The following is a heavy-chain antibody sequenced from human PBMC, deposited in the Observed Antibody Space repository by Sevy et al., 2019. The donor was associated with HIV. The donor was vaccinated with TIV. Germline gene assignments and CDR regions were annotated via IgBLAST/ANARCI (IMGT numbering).Heavy chain of an antibody. Sequence: GGSLRLSCAASGFTFSSHYMSWVRQAPGKGLEWVANIKQDGSDKFNVESVKGRFTISRDNAKNSLYLQLGSLRAEDTAMYFCAREALYYYDSERHYDDAFDMWGPGTMVTVSS. J-gene: IGHJ3*02. CDR2: IKQDGSDK. CDR3: AREALYYYDSERHYDDAFDM. D-gene: IGHD3-22*01. V-gene: IGHV3-7*01. CDR1: GFTFSSHY.